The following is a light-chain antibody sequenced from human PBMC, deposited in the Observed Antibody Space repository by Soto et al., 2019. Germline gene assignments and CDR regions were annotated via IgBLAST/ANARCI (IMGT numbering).Light chain of an antibody. V-gene: IGKV1-39*01. J-gene: IGKJ4*01. CDR3: QQSYTAPLT. Sequence: EIQITQSPSSLSASVGDRVTITCRASQSISTYLNWYQQKPGKAPNLLIFAASTLQSGVPSRFSGSGSGTDFTLTIRSLQPEDFATYYCQQSYTAPLTFGGGTKVDIK. CDR2: AAS. CDR1: QSISTY.